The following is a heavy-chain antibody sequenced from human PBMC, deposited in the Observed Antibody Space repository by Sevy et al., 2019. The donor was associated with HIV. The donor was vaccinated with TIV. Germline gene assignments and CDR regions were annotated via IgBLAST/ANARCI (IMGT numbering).Heavy chain of an antibody. V-gene: IGHV4-39*01. D-gene: IGHD1-26*01. CDR1: GGSISSSNYF. CDR2: IYYSGST. Sequence: WETLSLTCTVSGGSISSSNYFWGWIRQPPEKGLEWIGNIYYSGSTYDNPSLRSRVTISVDTSKTQFSLKLTSVTAAVTAVYFCARQRSGCELGEYYFDYWGQGTLVTVSS. J-gene: IGHJ4*02. CDR3: ARQRSGCELGEYYFDY.